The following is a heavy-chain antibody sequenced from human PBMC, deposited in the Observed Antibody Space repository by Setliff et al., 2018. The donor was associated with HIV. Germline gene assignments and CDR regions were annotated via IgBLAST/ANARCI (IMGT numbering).Heavy chain of an antibody. J-gene: IGHJ4*02. Sequence: SETLSLTWAIYGGSFSGYYWTWIRQPPGKGLEWIGELNHSGSTSYNPSLKSRVTISVETSKNQFSLELNSVTAADTAVYYCARGRRGYYYNNHDFYWVGVYFDYWGQGTLVTVSS. D-gene: IGHD5-12*01. CDR2: LNHSGST. CDR3: ARGRRGYYYNNHDFYWVGVYFDY. CDR1: GGSFSGYY. V-gene: IGHV4-34*01.